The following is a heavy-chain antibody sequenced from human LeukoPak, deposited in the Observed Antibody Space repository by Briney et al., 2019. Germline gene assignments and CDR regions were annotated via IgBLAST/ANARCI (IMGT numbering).Heavy chain of an antibody. CDR2: IYYSGST. CDR1: GGSISSYY. Sequence: SETLSLTCTLSGGSISSYYWSWIRQPPGKGLEWIGYIYYSGSTNYNPSLKSRVTISVDTSKNQFSLKLSSVTAADTAVYYCARVRAYGDYVWIDYWGQGTLVTVSS. J-gene: IGHJ4*02. V-gene: IGHV4-59*01. CDR3: ARVRAYGDYVWIDY. D-gene: IGHD4-17*01.